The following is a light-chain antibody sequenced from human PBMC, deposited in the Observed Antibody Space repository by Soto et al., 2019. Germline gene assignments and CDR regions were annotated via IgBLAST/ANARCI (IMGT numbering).Light chain of an antibody. Sequence: QSVLTQPPSVSGAPGQRGTISCNRSSSNIGAGYDVHWYQQLPGTAPKLLIYGNSNRPSGVPDRFSGSKSGTSASLAITGLQAEDEADYYCQSYDSSLSGFYVFGTGTKVTVL. CDR1: SSNIGAGYD. CDR2: GNS. CDR3: QSYDSSLSGFYV. V-gene: IGLV1-40*01. J-gene: IGLJ1*01.